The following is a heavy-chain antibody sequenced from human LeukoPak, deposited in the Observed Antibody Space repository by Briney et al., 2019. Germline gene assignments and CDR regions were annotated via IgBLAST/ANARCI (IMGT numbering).Heavy chain of an antibody. CDR2: ISGSGGST. V-gene: IGHV3-23*01. J-gene: IGHJ4*02. CDR3: AKRSAESSGFFDS. D-gene: IGHD6-19*01. CDR1: GFTFDDYG. Sequence: PGGSLRLSCAASGFTFDDYGMSWVRQAPGKGLEWVSAISGSGGSTYYADSVKGRFTISRDNSKSTLYLQMSSLRAEDTAVYYCAKRSAESSGFFDSWGQGTLVTVSS.